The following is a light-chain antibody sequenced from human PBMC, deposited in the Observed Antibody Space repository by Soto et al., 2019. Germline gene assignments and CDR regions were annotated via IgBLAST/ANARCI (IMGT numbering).Light chain of an antibody. J-gene: IGLJ2*01. CDR2: DNN. V-gene: IGLV1-51*01. Sequence: QSGLTQPPSVSAAPGQKVTISCSGSSSNIGNHYVSWYQHLPGTAPRLLIYDNNNRPSGIPDRFSASKSGTSATLGITGLQTGDEADYYCATWDSSLSSGVFGGGTKLTVL. CDR1: SSNIGNHY. CDR3: ATWDSSLSSGV.